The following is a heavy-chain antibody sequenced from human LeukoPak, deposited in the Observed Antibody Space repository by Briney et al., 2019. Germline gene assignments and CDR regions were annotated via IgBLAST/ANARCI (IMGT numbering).Heavy chain of an antibody. CDR1: GSSFSSYW. J-gene: IGHJ4*02. Sequence: PGGSLRLSCAASGSSFSSYWMNWFRQPPGKGLEWVANIKQDGTEKYYVDSVKGRFTISRDNAKKSLYLQMNSLRAEDTGVYYCARDPSRGYTYGYGDYWGQGILVTVSS. V-gene: IGHV3-7*01. D-gene: IGHD5-18*01. CDR2: IKQDGTEK. CDR3: ARDPSRGYTYGYGDY.